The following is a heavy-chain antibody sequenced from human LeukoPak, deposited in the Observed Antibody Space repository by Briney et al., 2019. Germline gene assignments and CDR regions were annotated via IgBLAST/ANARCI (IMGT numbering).Heavy chain of an antibody. J-gene: IGHJ6*03. D-gene: IGHD3-10*01. CDR2: IGSSSSYI. V-gene: IGHV3-21*01. CDR3: ARAGGFGERSLYYYMDV. Sequence: PGGSLRLSCAASGFTFSSYSMNWVRQAPGKGLEWVSSIGSSSSYIYYADSVKGRFTISRDNAKNSLYLLMNSLRAEDTAVYYCARAGGFGERSLYYYMDVWGKGTTVTISS. CDR1: GFTFSSYS.